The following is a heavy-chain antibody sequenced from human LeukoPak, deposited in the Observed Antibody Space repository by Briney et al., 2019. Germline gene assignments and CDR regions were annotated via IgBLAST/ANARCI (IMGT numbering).Heavy chain of an antibody. V-gene: IGHV3-30*18. Sequence: GGSLRLSCSASGFSFSSYSMHWVRQAPGKGLEWVAVISYDGSNKYYADSVKGRFTISRDNSKNTLYLQMNSLRAEDTAVYYCAKTDSSGYYSDYWGQGTLVTVSS. J-gene: IGHJ4*02. D-gene: IGHD3-22*01. CDR3: AKTDSSGYYSDY. CDR1: GFSFSSYS. CDR2: ISYDGSNK.